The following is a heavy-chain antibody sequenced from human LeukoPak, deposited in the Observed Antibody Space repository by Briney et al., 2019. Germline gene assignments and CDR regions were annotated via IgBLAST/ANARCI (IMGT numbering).Heavy chain of an antibody. V-gene: IGHV3-30-3*01. CDR1: GFTFSNYA. D-gene: IGHD4-17*01. Sequence: GRSLRLSCAASGFTFSNYAIHWVRQAPGKGLEWVAVISYDGSDEYYADSVKGRFTISRDNSKNTLYLQMNSLRAEDTAVYYCARPLALDYGDYYYYGMDVWGQGTTVTVSS. CDR2: ISYDGSDE. CDR3: ARPLALDYGDYYYYGMDV. J-gene: IGHJ6*02.